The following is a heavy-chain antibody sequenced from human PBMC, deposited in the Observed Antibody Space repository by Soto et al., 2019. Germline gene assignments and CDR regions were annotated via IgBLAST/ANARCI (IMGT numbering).Heavy chain of an antibody. Sequence: SETLSLTCTVSGGSIGSYYWSWIRQSPEKGLERIAFIHHSGSTNYKPSLKSRVAISVDTSNNQFSLKLSSVTAADTAVYYCARAGIYYDYVWGSYRPRYYFDYWGQGTLVTVSS. J-gene: IGHJ4*02. CDR1: GGSIGSYY. V-gene: IGHV4-59*01. CDR3: ARAGIYYDYVWGSYRPRYYFDY. D-gene: IGHD3-16*02. CDR2: IHHSGST.